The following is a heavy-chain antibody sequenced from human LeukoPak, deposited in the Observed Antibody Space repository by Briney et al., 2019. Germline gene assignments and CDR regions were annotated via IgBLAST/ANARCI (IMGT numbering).Heavy chain of an antibody. CDR2: IYSGGST. J-gene: IGHJ3*02. CDR3: AKDDASVVVAGLDAFDI. CDR1: GFTVSSNY. D-gene: IGHD2-15*01. Sequence: GGSLRLSCAASGFTVSSNYMSWVRQAPGKGPEWVSVIYSGGSTYYADSVKGRFTISRDNSKNTLYLQMNSLRAEDTAVYYCAKDDASVVVAGLDAFDIWGQGTMVTVSS. V-gene: IGHV3-66*01.